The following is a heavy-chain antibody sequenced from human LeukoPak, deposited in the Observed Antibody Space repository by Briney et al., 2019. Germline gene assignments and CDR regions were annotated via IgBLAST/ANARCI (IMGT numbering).Heavy chain of an antibody. J-gene: IGHJ5*02. CDR2: IYDSGST. D-gene: IGHD3-10*01. CDR1: GGSFSDYY. Sequence: SETLSLTCAVYGGSFSDYYWGWIRQPPGKGLEWIGSIYDSGSTYYNPSLKSRVTISVDTSKNQFSLKLNSVTAANTAVYYCARHYGPWGQGTLVTVSS. CDR3: ARHYGP. V-gene: IGHV4-39*01.